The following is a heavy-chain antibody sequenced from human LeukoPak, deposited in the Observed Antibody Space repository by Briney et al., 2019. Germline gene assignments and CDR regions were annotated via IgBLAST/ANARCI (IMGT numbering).Heavy chain of an antibody. D-gene: IGHD3-10*01. J-gene: IGHJ4*02. V-gene: IGHV3-7*04. Sequence: PGGSLRLSCAASGVMFPSYWMTWVRQAPGKGLEWVANIKQDGSEKYYVDSVKGRFTISRDNAKNSVYLQMNSLRAEDTAVYCCARRHHFGFLDSWGRGTVVSVSS. CDR1: GVMFPSYW. CDR3: ARRHHFGFLDS. CDR2: IKQDGSEK.